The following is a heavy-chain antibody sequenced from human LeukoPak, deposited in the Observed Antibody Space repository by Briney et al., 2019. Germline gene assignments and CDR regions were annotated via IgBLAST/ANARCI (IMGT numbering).Heavy chain of an antibody. Sequence: GGSLRLSCAATGFTFRDAWMTWVRQAPGKGLEWVGRIRSKTDGGTTDYAVSVQGRFTISRDDSKNTLYLQMSSLKTEDTAVYYCAKHIYGVVSIQQWGQGTLVTVSS. J-gene: IGHJ1*01. CDR2: IRSKTDGGTT. V-gene: IGHV3-15*01. D-gene: IGHD3-3*01. CDR3: AKHIYGVVSIQQ. CDR1: GFTFRDAW.